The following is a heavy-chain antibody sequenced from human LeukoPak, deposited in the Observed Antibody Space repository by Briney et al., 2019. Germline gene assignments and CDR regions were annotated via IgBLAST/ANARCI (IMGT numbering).Heavy chain of an antibody. D-gene: IGHD3-22*01. Sequence: GGSLRLSCAASGFTLSSSTMRWVRQAPGKGLEWVAAISYGGNNQYYADSVKGRFTISRDNSKNTLFLQVNSLRPDDTAIYYCARSRNYYNFRYWGKGTLVTVSS. J-gene: IGHJ4*02. V-gene: IGHV3-30*04. CDR3: ARSRNYYNFRY. CDR1: GFTLSSST. CDR2: ISYGGNNQ.